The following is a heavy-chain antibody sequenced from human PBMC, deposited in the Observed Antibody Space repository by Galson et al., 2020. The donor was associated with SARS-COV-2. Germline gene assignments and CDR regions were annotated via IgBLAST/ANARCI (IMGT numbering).Heavy chain of an antibody. CDR2: IYYSGST. V-gene: IGHV4-31*03. J-gene: IGHJ3*02. CDR1: GDSISSGGYY. Sequence: SETLSLTCTVSGDSISSGGYYWSWIRQHPGKGLEWIGYIYYSGSTYYNPSLKSRVTISVDTSKNQFSLKLSSVTAADTAVYYCARWHYYDSSGYYHDAFDIWGQGTMVTVSS. CDR3: ARWHYYDSSGYYHDAFDI. D-gene: IGHD3-22*01.